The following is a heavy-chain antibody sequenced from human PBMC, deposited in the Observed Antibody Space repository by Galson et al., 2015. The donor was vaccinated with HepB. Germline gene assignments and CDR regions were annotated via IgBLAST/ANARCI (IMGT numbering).Heavy chain of an antibody. CDR3: ATEELYADSFQH. V-gene: IGHV1-18*04. Sequence: SVKVSCKASGYTFTSYGISWVRQAPGQGLEWMGWISAYYGNTNYAQKLQGRVTMTTDTSKSTAYMELRSLRSDDTAVYYCATEELYADSFQHWGQGTLVTVSS. CDR1: GYTFTSYG. J-gene: IGHJ1*01. D-gene: IGHD1-1*01. CDR2: ISAYYGNT.